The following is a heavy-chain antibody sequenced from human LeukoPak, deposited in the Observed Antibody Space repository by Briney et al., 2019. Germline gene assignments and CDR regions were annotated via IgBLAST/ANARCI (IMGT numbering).Heavy chain of an antibody. Sequence: PSETLSLTCAVYGGSFSGYYWSWIRQPPGKGLEWIGEINHSGSTNYNPSLKSRVTISVDKSKNQFSLKLSSVTAADTAVYYCARDRTAGPYDAFDIWGQGTMVTVSS. V-gene: IGHV4-34*01. CDR1: GGSFSGYY. J-gene: IGHJ3*02. CDR2: INHSGST. CDR3: ARDRTAGPYDAFDI. D-gene: IGHD1-14*01.